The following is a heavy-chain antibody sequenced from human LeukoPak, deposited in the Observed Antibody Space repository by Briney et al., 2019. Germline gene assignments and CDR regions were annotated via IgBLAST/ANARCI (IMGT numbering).Heavy chain of an antibody. V-gene: IGHV4-59*08. J-gene: IGHJ4*02. D-gene: IGHD3-10*01. Sequence: SETLSLTCTVSGGSISSYYWSWIRQPPGKGLEWIGYIYYSGSTNYNPSLKSRVTISVDTSKNQFSLKLSSVTAADTAVYYCARIRRKSDYYGSGSYIFDYWGQGTLVTVSS. CDR2: IYYSGST. CDR3: ARIRRKSDYYGSGSYIFDY. CDR1: GGSISSYY.